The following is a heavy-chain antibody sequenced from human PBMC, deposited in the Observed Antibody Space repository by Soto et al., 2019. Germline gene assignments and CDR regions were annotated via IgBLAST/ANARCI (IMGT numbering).Heavy chain of an antibody. V-gene: IGHV3-53*01. CDR3: ARLRSSYYYGMDV. D-gene: IGHD4-17*01. Sequence: GGSLRLSCAASGFTVRSNYMSWVRQAPGKGLEWVSVIYSGGSTYYADSVKGRFTISRDNSKNTLYLQMNSLRAEDTAVYYCARLRSSYYYGMDVWGQGTTVTVSS. CDR2: IYSGGST. CDR1: GFTVRSNY. J-gene: IGHJ6*02.